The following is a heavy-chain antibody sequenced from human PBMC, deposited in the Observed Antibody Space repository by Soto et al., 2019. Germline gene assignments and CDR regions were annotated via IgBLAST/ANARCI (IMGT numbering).Heavy chain of an antibody. CDR2: VSYDGSYK. J-gene: IGHJ4*02. V-gene: IGHV3-30*18. D-gene: IGHD6-6*01. CDR1: GFTFSDYG. Sequence: QVQLVESGGGVAQPGRSLRLSGAVSGFTFSDYGMHWVRQAPGKGLEWVAVVSYDGSYKYYADSVKGRFTVSRDLSENTLFLQMNSLRLEDTAVYFCAKEMYPRTVLDSSSPWGDYWGQGTLVAVSS. CDR3: AKEMYPRTVLDSSSPWGDY.